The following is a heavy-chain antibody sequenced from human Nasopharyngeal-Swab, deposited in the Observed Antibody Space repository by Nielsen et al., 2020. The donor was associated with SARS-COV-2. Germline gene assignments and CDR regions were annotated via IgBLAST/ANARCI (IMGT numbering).Heavy chain of an antibody. D-gene: IGHD3-22*01. Sequence: ASVKVSCKASGYTFTSYDINWVRQATGQGLEWMGWMNPNSGNTGYAQKFQGRVTMTRNTSISTAYMELRSLRSEDTAVYYCARGRRKEIVVVIRAYYYYYMDVWGKGTTVTVSS. J-gene: IGHJ6*03. V-gene: IGHV1-8*01. CDR1: GYTFTSYD. CDR3: ARGRRKEIVVVIRAYYYYYMDV. CDR2: MNPNSGNT.